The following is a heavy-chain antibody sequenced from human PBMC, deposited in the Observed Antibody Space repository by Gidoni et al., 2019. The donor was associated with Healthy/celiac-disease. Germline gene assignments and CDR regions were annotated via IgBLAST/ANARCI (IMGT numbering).Heavy chain of an antibody. Sequence: QVQLQESGPGLVKPSETLSLTCTVSGGSVSSGSYYWSWIRQPPGKGLEWIGYIYYSGSTNYNPSLKSRVTISVDTSKNQFSLKLSSVTAADTAVYYCARVYGYDYRRFALIYGMDVWGQGTTVTVSS. V-gene: IGHV4-61*01. J-gene: IGHJ6*02. D-gene: IGHD5-12*01. CDR3: ARVYGYDYRRFALIYGMDV. CDR2: IYYSGST. CDR1: GGSVSSGSYY.